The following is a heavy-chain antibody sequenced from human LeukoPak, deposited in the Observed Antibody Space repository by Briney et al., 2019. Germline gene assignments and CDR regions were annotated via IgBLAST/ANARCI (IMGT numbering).Heavy chain of an antibody. Sequence: GGSLRLSCAASGFTFSSYAMSWVRQAPGKGLEWVSGISGSGGSTYYADSVKGRFTLSRDNSKNTLYLQMNSLRAEDTAVYYCARFAGFGEIDYYYYMDVWGKGTTVTATS. CDR2: ISGSGGST. J-gene: IGHJ6*03. CDR3: ARFAGFGEIDYYYYMDV. V-gene: IGHV3-23*01. CDR1: GFTFSSYA. D-gene: IGHD3-10*01.